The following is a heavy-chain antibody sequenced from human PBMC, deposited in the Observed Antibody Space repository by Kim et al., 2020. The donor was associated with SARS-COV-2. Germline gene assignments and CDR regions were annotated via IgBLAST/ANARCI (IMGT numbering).Heavy chain of an antibody. CDR1: GYTFDRYTFADYN. CDR3: ARGLGDWAFGYFDI. Sequence: ASVKVSCKASGYTFDRYTFADYNMHWFRQAPGQGLEWMGWGNPTSGGTKFAQKFQGRVTMTGDTSISTAYMELSRLKSDDTAVYYCARGLGDWAFGYFDIWGQGTMVTVSS. J-gene: IGHJ3*02. CDR2: GNPTSGGT. V-gene: IGHV1-2*02. D-gene: IGHD2-21*02.